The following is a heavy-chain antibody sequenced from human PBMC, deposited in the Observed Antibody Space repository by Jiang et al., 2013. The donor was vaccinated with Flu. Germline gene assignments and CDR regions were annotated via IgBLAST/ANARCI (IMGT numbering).Heavy chain of an antibody. CDR2: PFTMSTP. J-gene: IGHJ3*02. D-gene: IGHD3-10*01. Sequence: TVSGDSITNYYWSWIRPAPREGTGVGCVYPFTMSTPTTTPPSKSRVTISVDTSKNQFSLKLNSVTAADTAVYYCARHDRRGGAYDIWGQGTVVSVSS. V-gene: IGHV4-59*08. CDR3: ARHDRRGGAYDI. CDR1: GDSITNYY.